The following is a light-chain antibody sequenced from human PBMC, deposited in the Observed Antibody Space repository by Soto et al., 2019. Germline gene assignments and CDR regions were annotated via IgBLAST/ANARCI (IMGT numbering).Light chain of an antibody. CDR1: QSVSSN. CDR2: GAS. CDR3: QQYKNWPGT. Sequence: EIVMTQSPATLSVSPGERATLSCRASQSVSSNLAWYQQKPGQAPRLLIYGASNRATGIPARFSGSGSGTEFTLTISSLQSEDFAVYYCQQYKNWPGTFGQGTKVEIK. V-gene: IGKV3-15*01. J-gene: IGKJ1*01.